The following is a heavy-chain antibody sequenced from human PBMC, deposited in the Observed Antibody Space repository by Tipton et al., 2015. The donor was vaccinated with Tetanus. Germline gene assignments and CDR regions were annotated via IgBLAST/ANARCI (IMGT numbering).Heavy chain of an antibody. J-gene: IGHJ4*02. CDR3: ARDQARGARGWNYFDY. D-gene: IGHD1-26*01. Sequence: LRLSCTVSGASISSGGYYWTWIRQRPGKGLEWIGDIYYSGSTYYNPSLKSRVTISVDTSKNQFSLKLNSVTAADTAVYYCARDQARGARGWNYFDYWGQGTLVTVSS. V-gene: IGHV4-31*02. CDR2: IYYSGST. CDR1: GASISSGGYY.